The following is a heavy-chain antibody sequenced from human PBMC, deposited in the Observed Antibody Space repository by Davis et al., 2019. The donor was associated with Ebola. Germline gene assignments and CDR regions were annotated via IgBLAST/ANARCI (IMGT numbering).Heavy chain of an antibody. D-gene: IGHD3-3*01. V-gene: IGHV4-61*01. CDR1: GGSVSSGSYY. CDR3: ARDFWSGYYKDYYYGMDV. J-gene: IGHJ6*02. Sequence: SETLSLTCTVSGGSVSSGSYYWSWIRQPLGKGLEWIGYIYYSGSTNYNPSLKSRVTISVDTSKNQFSLKLSSVTAADTAVYYCARDFWSGYYKDYYYGMDVWGQGTTVTVSS. CDR2: IYYSGST.